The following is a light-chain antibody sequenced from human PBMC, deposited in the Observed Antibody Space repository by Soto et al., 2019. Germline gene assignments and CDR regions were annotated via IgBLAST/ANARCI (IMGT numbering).Light chain of an antibody. CDR2: EVT. CDR1: SSDVGEYNY. CDR3: SSYAGTNKLL. V-gene: IGLV2-8*01. Sequence: QSALTQPPSASGAPGQSVTISCTGTSSDVGEYNYVSWYQQHPGKAPKLMLYEVTKRPSGVPDRFSGSKSGNTASLTVSGLQDEDEADYYCSSYAGTNKLLFGGGTKLTVL. J-gene: IGLJ3*02.